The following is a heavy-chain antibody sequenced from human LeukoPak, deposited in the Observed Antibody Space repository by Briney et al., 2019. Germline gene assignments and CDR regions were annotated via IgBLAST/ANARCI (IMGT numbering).Heavy chain of an antibody. CDR2: IYYSGST. D-gene: IGHD6-19*01. V-gene: IGHV4-59*01. CDR3: AREGTVAGSIDY. Sequence: PSETLSLTCTVSGGSISSYYWSWIRQPPGKGLEWIGYIYYSGSTNYNPSLKSRVTISVDTSKNQFSLKLSSETAADTAVYYCAREGTVAGSIDYWGQGTLVTVSS. CDR1: GGSISSYY. J-gene: IGHJ4*02.